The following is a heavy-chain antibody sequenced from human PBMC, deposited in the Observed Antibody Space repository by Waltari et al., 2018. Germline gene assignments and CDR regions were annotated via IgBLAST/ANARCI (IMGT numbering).Heavy chain of an antibody. J-gene: IGHJ4*02. Sequence: EVDLVESGGGSVTPGESLRLSCETSGFNFMTAWMTWVRQAPGKRPEWIGRIKTTSEGGTTDYAAAVRGRFIISRDDSKKTLFLQMNSLKIEDTGLYYCTLPSAGHFDFWGQGTLVTVSS. CDR1: GFNFMTAW. CDR2: IKTTSEGGTT. V-gene: IGHV3-15*01. CDR3: TLPSAGHFDF.